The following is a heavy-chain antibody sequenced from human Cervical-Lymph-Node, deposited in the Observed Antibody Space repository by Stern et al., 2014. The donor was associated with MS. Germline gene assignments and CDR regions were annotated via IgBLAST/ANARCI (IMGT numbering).Heavy chain of an antibody. CDR2: IKEDGTEK. D-gene: IGHD1-26*01. J-gene: IGHJ4*02. V-gene: IGHV3-7*01. Sequence: EVQLVESGGGMVQPGGSLRLSCAASGFTFSRHWMTWVSQAPGKGLEWVANIKEDGTEKYYVDSVKGRFTISRDNAKNSLYLQMISLRAEDTAVYYCAVRSSGTWGRGTLVTVSS. CDR1: GFTFSRHW. CDR3: AVRSSGT.